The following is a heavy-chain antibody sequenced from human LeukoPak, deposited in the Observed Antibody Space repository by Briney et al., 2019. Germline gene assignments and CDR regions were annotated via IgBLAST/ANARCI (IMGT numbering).Heavy chain of an antibody. D-gene: IGHD5-12*01. J-gene: IGHJ4*02. V-gene: IGHV3-30-3*01. Sequence: GRSLRLSCAASGFTFSSYAMHWVRQAPGKGLEWVAVISYDGSNKYYADSVKGRFTISRDNSKNTLYLQMNSLRAEATAVYYCARANIVATTIDYWGQGTLVTVSS. CDR2: ISYDGSNK. CDR3: ARANIVATTIDY. CDR1: GFTFSSYA.